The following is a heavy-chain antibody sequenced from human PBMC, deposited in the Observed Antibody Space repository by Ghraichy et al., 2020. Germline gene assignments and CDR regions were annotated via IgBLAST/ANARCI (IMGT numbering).Heavy chain of an antibody. V-gene: IGHV4-34*01. CDR3: ARGLRYYDSSGYYNY. CDR2: INHSGTI. D-gene: IGHD3-22*01. CDR1: GGSFSGYY. Sequence: SETLSLTCAVYGGSFSGYYWSWIRQTPGKGLEWIGEINHSGTITYNMSLKSRVTLSVDTSKNQFSLKLNSVTAADTAVYYCARGLRYYDSSGYYNYWGQGTLVTVSS. J-gene: IGHJ4*02.